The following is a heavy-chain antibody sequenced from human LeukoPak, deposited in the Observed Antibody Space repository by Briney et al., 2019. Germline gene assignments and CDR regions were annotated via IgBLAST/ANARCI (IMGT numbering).Heavy chain of an antibody. J-gene: IGHJ4*02. V-gene: IGHV4-30-2*01. CDR2: IYHSGST. Sequence: SETLSLTCAVSGGSISSGGYSWSWIRQPPGKGLEWIGYIYHSGSTYYNPPLKSRVTISVDRSKNQFSLKLSSVTAADTAVYYCARAGDSSSWYSLDYWGQGTLVTVSS. CDR3: ARAGDSSSWYSLDY. CDR1: GGSISSGGYS. D-gene: IGHD6-13*01.